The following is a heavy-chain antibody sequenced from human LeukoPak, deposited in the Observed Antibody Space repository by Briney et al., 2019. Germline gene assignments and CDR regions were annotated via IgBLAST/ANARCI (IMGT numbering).Heavy chain of an antibody. Sequence: SETLSLTCAVYGGSFSGYYWSWIRQPPGKGLEWIGEINHSGSTNYNPSLKSRVTISVDTSKNQFSLKLSSVTAADTAVYYCARGQRGWSFDYWGQETLVTVSS. J-gene: IGHJ4*02. CDR2: INHSGST. CDR1: GGSFSGYY. V-gene: IGHV4-34*01. CDR3: ARGQRGWSFDY.